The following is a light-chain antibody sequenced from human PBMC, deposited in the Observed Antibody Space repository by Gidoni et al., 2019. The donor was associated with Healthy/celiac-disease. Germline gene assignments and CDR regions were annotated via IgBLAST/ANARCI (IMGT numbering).Light chain of an antibody. CDR2: GAS. CDR1: QSVSSSY. Sequence: ESVLTQSPGTLSLSPGERATLSCRASQSVSSSYLAWDQQKPGQAPRLLIYGASSRATGIPERFSGSGSVTDFTLTISRLEPEDFAVYYCQQYGSSPLFTFGPGTKVDIK. V-gene: IGKV3-20*01. J-gene: IGKJ3*01. CDR3: QQYGSSPLFT.